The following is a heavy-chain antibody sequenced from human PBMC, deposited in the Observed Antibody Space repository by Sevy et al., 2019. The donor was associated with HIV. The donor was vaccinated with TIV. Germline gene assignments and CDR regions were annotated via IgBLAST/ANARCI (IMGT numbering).Heavy chain of an antibody. D-gene: IGHD6-13*01. J-gene: IGHJ5*02. CDR2: ISAYNGNT. Sequence: ASVKVSCKASGYTFTSYGISWVRQAPGQGLEWMGWISAYNGNTNYAQKLQGRDTMTTDTSTSTAYMELRSLRSDDTAVYYCARYGADTSSWYWFDPWGQGTLVTVSS. CDR3: ARYGADTSSWYWFDP. CDR1: GYTFTSYG. V-gene: IGHV1-18*04.